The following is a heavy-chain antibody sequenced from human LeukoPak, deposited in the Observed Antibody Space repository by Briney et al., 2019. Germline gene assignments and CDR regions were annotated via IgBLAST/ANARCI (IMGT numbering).Heavy chain of an antibody. CDR1: GGFISSYY. Sequence: PSETLSLTCTVSGGFISSYYWSWIRQPAGKGLEWIGRIYTSGSTNYNPSLKSRVTMSVDTSKNQFSLKLSSVTAADTAVYYCARDLVSSSWLSANYYYYYGMDVWGQGTTVTVSS. V-gene: IGHV4-4*07. CDR3: ARDLVSSSWLSANYYYYYGMDV. D-gene: IGHD6-13*01. CDR2: IYTSGST. J-gene: IGHJ6*02.